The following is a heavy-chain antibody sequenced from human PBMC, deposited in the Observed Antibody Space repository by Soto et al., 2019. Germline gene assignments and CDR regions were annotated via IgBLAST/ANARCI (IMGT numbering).Heavy chain of an antibody. Sequence: ASVKVSCKASGYTFTGYYMHCVRQAPGQGLEWMGWINPNSGGTNYAQKFQGRVTMTRDTSISTAYMELSRLRSDDTAVYYCARDRETSNWFDPWGQGTLVTVSS. D-gene: IGHD1-7*01. CDR3: ARDRETSNWFDP. CDR2: INPNSGGT. V-gene: IGHV1-2*02. J-gene: IGHJ5*02. CDR1: GYTFTGYY.